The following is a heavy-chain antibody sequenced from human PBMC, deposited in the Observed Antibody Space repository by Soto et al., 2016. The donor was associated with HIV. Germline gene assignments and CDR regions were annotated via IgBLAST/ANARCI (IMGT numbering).Heavy chain of an antibody. Sequence: QVQLVQSGAEVKKPGASVKVSCKASGYTFTGYYMHWVRQAPGQGLEWMGWINPNSGGTNYAQKFQGRFTISRNSSISTAYMKLSTLTSEDTAVYYCARGPINLPEPYFDYWGQGTLVTVSS. CDR3: ARGPINLPEPYFDY. V-gene: IGHV1-2*02. CDR2: INPNSGGT. J-gene: IGHJ4*02. CDR1: GYTFTGYY.